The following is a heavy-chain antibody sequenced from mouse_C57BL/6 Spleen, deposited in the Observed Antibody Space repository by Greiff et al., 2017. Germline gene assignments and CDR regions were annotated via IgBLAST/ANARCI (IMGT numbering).Heavy chain of an antibody. Sequence: VQLQQSGAELARPGASVKLSCKASGYTFTSYGISWVKQRTGQGLEWIGEIYPRSGNTYYNEKFKGKATLTADKSSSTAYMELRSLTSEDSAVYFCAREGLRRGYYFGYWGQGTTLTVSS. J-gene: IGHJ2*01. CDR2: IYPRSGNT. CDR1: GYTFTSYG. D-gene: IGHD2-2*01. V-gene: IGHV1-81*01. CDR3: AREGLRRGYYFGY.